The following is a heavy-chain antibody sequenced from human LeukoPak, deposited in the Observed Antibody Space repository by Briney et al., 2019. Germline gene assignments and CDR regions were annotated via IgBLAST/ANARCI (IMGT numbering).Heavy chain of an antibody. D-gene: IGHD6-13*01. CDR2: IYYSGST. V-gene: IGHV4-39*01. CDR3: AAPGYSSSWVYRS. CDR1: GGSISSSSYY. Sequence: SETLSLTCTVSGGSISSSSYYWGWVRQPPGKGLEWIGSIYYSGSTYYNPSLKSRVTISVDTSKNQFSLKLSSVTAADTAVYYCAAPGYSSSWVYRSWGQGTLVTVSS. J-gene: IGHJ4*02.